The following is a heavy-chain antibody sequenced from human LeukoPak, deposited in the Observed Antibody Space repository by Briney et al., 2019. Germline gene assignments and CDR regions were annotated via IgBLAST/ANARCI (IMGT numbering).Heavy chain of an antibody. CDR3: ARVSRYCSGGSCYSGGGY. V-gene: IGHV3-11*01. CDR1: GFTFSDYY. J-gene: IGHJ4*02. D-gene: IGHD2-15*01. Sequence: GGSLRLSCAASGFTFSDYYMSWIRQAPGKGLEWVSYISSSGSTIYYADSVKGRFTISRDNAKNSLYLQMNSLRAEDTAVYYCARVSRYCSGGSCYSGGGYWGQGTLVTVSS. CDR2: ISSSGSTI.